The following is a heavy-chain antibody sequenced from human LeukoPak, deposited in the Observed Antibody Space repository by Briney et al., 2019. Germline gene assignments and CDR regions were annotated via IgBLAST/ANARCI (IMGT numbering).Heavy chain of an antibody. Sequence: GGSLRLSCAASGFTFSSYAMHWVRQAPGKGLEWVAVISYDGSNKYYADSVKGRFTISRDNSKNTLYLQMNSLRAEDTAVYYCARVVGDYDFWSGYYGSLDYWGQGTLVTVSS. V-gene: IGHV3-30-3*01. CDR1: GFTFSSYA. D-gene: IGHD3-3*01. CDR2: ISYDGSNK. CDR3: ARVVGDYDFWSGYYGSLDY. J-gene: IGHJ4*02.